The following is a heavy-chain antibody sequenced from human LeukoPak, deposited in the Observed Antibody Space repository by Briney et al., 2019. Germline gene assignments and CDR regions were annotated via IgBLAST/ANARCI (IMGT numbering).Heavy chain of an antibody. CDR1: GFTFSSYS. D-gene: IGHD6-13*01. Sequence: GGSLRLSCAASGFTFSSYSMNWVRQAPGKGLEWASSISSSSSYIYYADSVKGRFTISRDNSKNTLYLQMNSLRAEDTAVYYCRMGDEGYSSSWYVPQLDYWGQGTLVTVSS. V-gene: IGHV3-21*04. CDR2: ISSSSSYI. J-gene: IGHJ4*02. CDR3: RMGDEGYSSSWYVPQLDY.